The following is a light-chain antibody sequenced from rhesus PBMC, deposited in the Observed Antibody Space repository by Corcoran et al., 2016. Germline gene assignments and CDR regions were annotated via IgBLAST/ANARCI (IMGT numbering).Light chain of an antibody. CDR1: QSISSR. J-gene: IGKJ3*01. CDR3: LQYSSSPFT. V-gene: IGKV1-22*01. CDR2: KAS. Sequence: DIQMTQSPSSLSASVGDTVTITCRASQSISSRLDWYQQKPGKAPKVLIYKASSLQSGVPSRFSGIGSGTDFTLTIRRLQPEDFATYYCLQYSSSPFTFGPGTKLDIK.